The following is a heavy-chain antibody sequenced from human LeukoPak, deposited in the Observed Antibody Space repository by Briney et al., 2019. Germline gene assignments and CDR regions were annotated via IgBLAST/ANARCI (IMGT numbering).Heavy chain of an antibody. CDR3: AKDLTAHYYDSSGYSDY. CDR1: GFTFSSYA. D-gene: IGHD3-22*01. Sequence: GGSLRLSCAASGFTFSSYAMSWVRQAPGKGLEWVSAISGSGGSTYYADSVKGRFTISRDNSKNTLYLQMNSLRAEDTAVYYCAKDLTAHYYDSSGYSDYWGQGTLVTVSS. CDR2: ISGSGGST. V-gene: IGHV3-23*01. J-gene: IGHJ4*02.